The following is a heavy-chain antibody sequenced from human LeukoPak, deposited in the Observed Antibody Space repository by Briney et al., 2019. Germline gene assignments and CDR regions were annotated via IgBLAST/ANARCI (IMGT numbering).Heavy chain of an antibody. V-gene: IGHV4-31*03. D-gene: IGHD2-2*01. CDR1: GGSISSGGYY. J-gene: IGHJ5*02. CDR3: ARGQYIVVVPAAEGVNWFDP. CDR2: INHSGST. Sequence: NSSETLSLTCTVSGGSISSGGYYWSWIRQHPGKGLEWIGEINHSGSTNYNPSLKSRVTISVDTSKNQFSLKLSSVTAADTAVYYCARGQYIVVVPAAEGVNWFDPWGQGTLVTVSS.